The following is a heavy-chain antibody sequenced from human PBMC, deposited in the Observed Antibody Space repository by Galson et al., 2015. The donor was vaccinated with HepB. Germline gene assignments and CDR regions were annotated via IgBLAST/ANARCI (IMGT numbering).Heavy chain of an antibody. CDR2: IYYSGST. Sequence: TLSLTCTVSGGSISSDGYYWSWIRQHPGKGLEWIGYIYYSGSTYYNPSLKSRITISVDTSKNQFSLKLSSVTAADTAVYYCAGDHPAAAGGVFDPWGQGTLVTVSS. V-gene: IGHV4-31*03. D-gene: IGHD6-13*01. CDR1: GGSISSDGYY. J-gene: IGHJ5*02. CDR3: AGDHPAAAGGVFDP.